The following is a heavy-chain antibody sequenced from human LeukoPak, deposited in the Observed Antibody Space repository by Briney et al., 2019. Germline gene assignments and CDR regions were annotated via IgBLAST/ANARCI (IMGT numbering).Heavy chain of an antibody. CDR3: ARTTVTTYYYYYMDV. Sequence: SETLSLTCTVSGGSISSYYWSWIRQPAGKGLEWIGRIYTSGSTNYNPSLKSRVTISVDKSMNQFSLKLSSVTAADTAVYYCARTTVTTYYYYYMDVWGKGTTVTVSS. CDR1: GGSISSYY. D-gene: IGHD4-11*01. V-gene: IGHV4-4*07. CDR2: IYTSGST. J-gene: IGHJ6*03.